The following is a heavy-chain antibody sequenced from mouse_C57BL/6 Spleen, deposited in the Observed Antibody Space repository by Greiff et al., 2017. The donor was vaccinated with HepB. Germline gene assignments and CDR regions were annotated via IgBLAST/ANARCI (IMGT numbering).Heavy chain of an antibody. CDR1: GYTFTSYW. CDR2: IYPGNSDT. Sequence: EVQLQQSGTVLARPGASVKMSCKTSGYTFTSYWMHWVKQRPGQGLEWIGAIYPGNSDTSYNQKFKGKAKLTAVTSASTAYMGLSSLTNEDSAVYYCTRNYSNYGYFDVWGTGTTVTVSS. V-gene: IGHV1-5*01. CDR3: TRNYSNYGYFDV. D-gene: IGHD2-5*01. J-gene: IGHJ1*03.